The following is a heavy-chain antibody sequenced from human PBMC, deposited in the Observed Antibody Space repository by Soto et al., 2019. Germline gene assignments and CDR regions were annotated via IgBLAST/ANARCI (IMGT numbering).Heavy chain of an antibody. Sequence: ASVKVSCKASGYTFTNNDVSWVRQATGQGLEWMGWMNPGSGDTGYAQKFQGRVTMTRDISIATAYMELTSLTSEDTAIYYCARMESFGSLNWFDPWGRGTLVTVSS. D-gene: IGHD5-18*01. CDR3: ARMESFGSLNWFDP. V-gene: IGHV1-8*01. CDR2: MNPGSGDT. CDR1: GYTFTNND. J-gene: IGHJ5*02.